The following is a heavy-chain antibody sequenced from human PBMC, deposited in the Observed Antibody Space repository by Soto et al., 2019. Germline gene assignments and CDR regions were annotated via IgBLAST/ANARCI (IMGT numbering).Heavy chain of an antibody. CDR3: ARDRNLVGATPLDY. CDR2: ISSSSYI. Sequence: GGSLRLSCAASGFTFSSYSMNWVRQAPGKGLEWVSSISSSSYIYYADSVKGRFTISRDNAKNSLYLQMNSLRAEDTAVYYCARDRNLVGATPLDYWGQGTLVTVSS. CDR1: GFTFSSYS. V-gene: IGHV3-21*01. D-gene: IGHD1-26*01. J-gene: IGHJ4*02.